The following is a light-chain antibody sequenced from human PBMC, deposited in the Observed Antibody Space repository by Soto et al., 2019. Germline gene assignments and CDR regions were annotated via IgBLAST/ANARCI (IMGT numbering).Light chain of an antibody. V-gene: IGKV1D-8*03. CDR3: QQYMSYPSWP. J-gene: IGKJ1*01. CDR1: QGISSY. CDR2: DAS. Sequence: VLWLSQSPPLISASTGDRVTISCRMSQGISSYLAWYQTEPAKAPKLLLYDASSLESGVPSRFSGSESGTEFTLTISSLQPDDFSTYYCQQYMSYPSWPFGRGAKVDIK.